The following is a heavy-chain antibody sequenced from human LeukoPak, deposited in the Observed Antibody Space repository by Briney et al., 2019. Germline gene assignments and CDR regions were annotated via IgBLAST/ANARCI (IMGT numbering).Heavy chain of an antibody. D-gene: IGHD3-22*01. J-gene: IGHJ4*02. CDR2: ISYDGSNK. V-gene: IGHV3-30*18. CDR1: GFTFSSYG. CDR3: AKDSGGSGYYPYYFDY. Sequence: SGGSLRLPCAASGFTFSSYGMHWVRQAPGKGLEWVAVISYDGSNKYYADSVKGRFTISRDNSKNTLYLQMNSLRAEDTAVYYCAKDSGGSGYYPYYFDYWGQGTLVTVSS.